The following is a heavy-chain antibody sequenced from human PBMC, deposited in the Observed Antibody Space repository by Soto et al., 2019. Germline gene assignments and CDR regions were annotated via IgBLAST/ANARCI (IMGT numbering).Heavy chain of an antibody. V-gene: IGHV2-5*02. CDR2: IYWDDDK. CDR3: AHSRCGGDCLQSYSSHYYYGMDV. J-gene: IGHJ6*02. Sequence: QITLKESGPTLVKPTQTLTLTCTFSGFSLSTGGVGVGWIRQPLGKALEWLALIYWDDDKRYKPSLKSRLTITKDTSKNQVVLTMTNMDPVDTATYYCAHSRCGGDCLQSYSSHYYYGMDVWGQGTTVIVSS. D-gene: IGHD2-21*02. CDR1: GFSLSTGGVG.